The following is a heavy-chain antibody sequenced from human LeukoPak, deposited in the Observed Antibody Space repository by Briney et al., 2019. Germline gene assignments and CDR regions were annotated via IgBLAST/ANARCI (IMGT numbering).Heavy chain of an antibody. CDR3: AAAYFGVDQYYYGMDV. CDR2: ISRSGGST. V-gene: IGHV3-23*01. CDR1: GFTFNTYA. J-gene: IGHJ6*02. D-gene: IGHD3-3*01. Sequence: GGSLRLSCAASGFTFNTYAMNWVRQAPGKGLEWVSAISRSGGSTYSADSVKGRFTISRDTSKDTLYLQMNSLRAEDTAVYYCAAAYFGVDQYYYGMDVWGQGTTVTVSS.